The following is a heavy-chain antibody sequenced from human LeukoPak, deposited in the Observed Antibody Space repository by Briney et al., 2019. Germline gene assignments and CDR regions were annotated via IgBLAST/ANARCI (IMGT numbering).Heavy chain of an antibody. CDR1: GFTFSSYW. CDR2: INSDGSST. CDR3: AEFDPNNAFDI. J-gene: IGHJ3*02. D-gene: IGHD3-9*01. V-gene: IGHV3-74*01. Sequence: GGSLRLSCAASGFTFSSYWMHWVRQAPGKGLVWVSRINSDGSSTIYADSVKGRFTISRDNAKNTLYLQMNSLRAEDSAVYYCAEFDPNNAFDIWGQGTMVTVSS.